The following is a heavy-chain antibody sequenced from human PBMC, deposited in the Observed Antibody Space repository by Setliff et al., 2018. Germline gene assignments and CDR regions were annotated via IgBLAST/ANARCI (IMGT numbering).Heavy chain of an antibody. CDR3: ANSRVTNFRGHLYLPRGLDV. CDR1: GFSFESHG. D-gene: IGHD3-16*01. CDR2: IQHDGENK. J-gene: IGHJ6*02. Sequence: GGSLRLSCAASGFSFESHGMHWVRQAPGKGLEWVAFIQHDGENKFYADSVKGRLTVSRDDSKNTLYLEMDGLRPEDTAVYYCANSRVTNFRGHLYLPRGLDVWGQGTTVTVSS. V-gene: IGHV3-30*02.